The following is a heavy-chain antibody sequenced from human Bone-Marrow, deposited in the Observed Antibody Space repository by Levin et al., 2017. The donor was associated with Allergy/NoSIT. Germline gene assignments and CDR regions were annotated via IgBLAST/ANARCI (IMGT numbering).Heavy chain of an antibody. V-gene: IGHV3-23*01. CDR2: VMSSGNS. D-gene: IGHD6-19*01. J-gene: IGHJ5*02. CDR1: GFNFRNFV. Sequence: GGSLRLSCVASGFNFRNFVMNWVRQAPGKGPEWVSGVMSSGNSFYTASVKGRFIISRDNSNNTLYLQMNSLRADDTAIYYCARTCVAASGESWFDPWGQGTLVTVSS. CDR3: ARTCVAASGESWFDP.